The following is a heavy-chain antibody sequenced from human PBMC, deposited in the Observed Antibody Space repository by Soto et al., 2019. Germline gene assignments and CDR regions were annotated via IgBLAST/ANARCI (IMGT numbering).Heavy chain of an antibody. D-gene: IGHD2-2*01. CDR3: AKCTSTGCHLGSDY. CDR2: ISYDGNNN. Sequence: QVQLVESGGGVVQPGRSLRLSCAASGFIFSNYAMNWVRQAPGKGLEWVALISYDGNNNYYTYSVKGRFTISRDNSKSALYLQMNSLRPEDTAVYYCAKCTSTGCHLGSDYWGQGTLVTVSS. J-gene: IGHJ4*02. V-gene: IGHV3-30-3*01. CDR1: GFIFSNYA.